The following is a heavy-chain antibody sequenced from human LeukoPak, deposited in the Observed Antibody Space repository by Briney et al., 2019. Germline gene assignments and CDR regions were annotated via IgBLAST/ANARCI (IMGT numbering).Heavy chain of an antibody. J-gene: IGHJ4*02. D-gene: IGHD3-22*01. CDR3: ARGLYYYDSSGYGY. CDR2: INHSGST. V-gene: IGHV4-34*01. Sequence: SETLSLTCAVYGGSFSGYYWSWIRQPPGKGLEWIGEINHSGSTNYNPSLKSRVTISVDTSKNQFSLKLSSVTAADTAVYYCARGLYYYDSSGYGYWGQGTLVTVSS. CDR1: GGSFSGYY.